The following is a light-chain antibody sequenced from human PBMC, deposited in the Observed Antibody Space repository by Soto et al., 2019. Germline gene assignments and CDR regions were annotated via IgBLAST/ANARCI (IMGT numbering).Light chain of an antibody. V-gene: IGKV3-11*01. Sequence: IVLTQSPATLSLSPGERAAHSCRASQSVSTSLAWYQHKPGQTPRLIIYDASKRAPGIPARFSGSGSGTDFTLTISSLEPEDFAVYYCQVRDVWPSFGQGTKV. J-gene: IGKJ1*01. CDR3: QVRDVWPS. CDR1: QSVSTS. CDR2: DAS.